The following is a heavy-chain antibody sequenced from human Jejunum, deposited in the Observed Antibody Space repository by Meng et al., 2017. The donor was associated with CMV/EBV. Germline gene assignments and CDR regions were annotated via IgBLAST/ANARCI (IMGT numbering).Heavy chain of an antibody. V-gene: IGHV3-23*03. D-gene: IGHD3-3*01. CDR2: IYTGSTAR. CDR3: ARAGGIYDSPDV. Sequence: SGFAFSKYSMNWVRQTPGKGLEWVSIIYTGSTARYYADSVKGRFTISRDDSKNALYLQMNSLRAEDTAVYYCARAGGIYDSPDVWGQGTTVTVSS. CDR1: GFAFSKYS. J-gene: IGHJ6*02.